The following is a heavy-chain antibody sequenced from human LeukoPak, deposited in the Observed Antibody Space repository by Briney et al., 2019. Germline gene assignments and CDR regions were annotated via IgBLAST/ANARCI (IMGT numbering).Heavy chain of an antibody. CDR2: INHSGST. CDR3: ARAPEGTMVRGVTNWFDP. Sequence: PSETLSLTCAVSGGSFSGYYWSWIRQPPGKGLGWIGEINHSGSTNYNPSLKSRVTISVDTSKNQFSLKLSSVTAADTAVYYCARAPEGTMVRGVTNWFDPWGQGTLVTVSS. J-gene: IGHJ5*02. V-gene: IGHV4-34*01. CDR1: GGSFSGYY. D-gene: IGHD3-10*01.